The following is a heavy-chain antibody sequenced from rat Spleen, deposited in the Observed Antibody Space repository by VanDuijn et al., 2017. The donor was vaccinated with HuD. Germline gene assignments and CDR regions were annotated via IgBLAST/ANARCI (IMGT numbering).Heavy chain of an antibody. J-gene: IGHJ4*01. CDR1: GFTFSNYG. CDR2: ISTSGSRT. CDR3: ARQRDDGYVMDA. V-gene: IGHV5S13*01. Sequence: EVQLVESGGGLVQPGRSLKLSCAASGFTFSNYGMAWVRRTPTKGLEWVATISTSGSRTYYPDSVKGRFTISRDNAKSSLYLQMNSLKSEDTATYYCARQRDDGYVMDAWGQGASVTVSS. D-gene: IGHD1-12*02.